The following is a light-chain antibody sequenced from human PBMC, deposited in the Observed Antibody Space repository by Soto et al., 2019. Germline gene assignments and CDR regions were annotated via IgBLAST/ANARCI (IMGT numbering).Light chain of an antibody. CDR1: QSGSSTY. Sequence: EIVFTQSPVTLSLSPGERATLSCRASQSGSSTYLAWYQQKPGQAPRLLIYGASSRATGIPDRFSGSGSGTDFTLTISRLEPEDFAVYYCQQYGTSLITFGQGTRLEIK. J-gene: IGKJ5*01. CDR2: GAS. V-gene: IGKV3-20*01. CDR3: QQYGTSLIT.